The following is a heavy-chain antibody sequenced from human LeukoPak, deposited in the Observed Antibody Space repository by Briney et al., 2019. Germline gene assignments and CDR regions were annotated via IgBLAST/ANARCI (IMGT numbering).Heavy chain of an antibody. Sequence: VASVKVSCKASGYTFAGYYMHWVRQAPGQGLEWMGWINPNSGGTNYAQKFQGRVTMTRDTSISTAYMELSRLRSDDTAVYYCARLGYGDYGGGYYFDYWGQGTLVTVSS. CDR2: INPNSGGT. V-gene: IGHV1-2*02. D-gene: IGHD4-17*01. CDR3: ARLGYGDYGGGYYFDY. J-gene: IGHJ4*02. CDR1: GYTFAGYY.